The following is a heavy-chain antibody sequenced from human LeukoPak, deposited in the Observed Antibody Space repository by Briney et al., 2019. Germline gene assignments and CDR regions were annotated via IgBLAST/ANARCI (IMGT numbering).Heavy chain of an antibody. CDR3: ARGRLGSGSQYDAFDI. CDR1: GGTFSSYA. J-gene: IGHJ3*02. CDR2: IIPILGIA. V-gene: IGHV1-69*04. Sequence: ASVKVSCKASGGTFSSYAISWVRQAPGQGLEWMGRIIPILGIANYAQKFQGRVTITADKSTSTAYMELSRLTSDDTAVFYCARGRLGSGSQYDAFDIWGQGTMVTVSS. D-gene: IGHD3-10*01.